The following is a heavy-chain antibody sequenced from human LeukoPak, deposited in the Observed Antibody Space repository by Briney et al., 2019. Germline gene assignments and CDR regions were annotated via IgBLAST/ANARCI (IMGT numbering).Heavy chain of an antibody. CDR2: ISSSGSTI. Sequence: GGALRLSFAGSGFTLSSYSMTWGRPAPGEGVGWLLYISSSGSTIYYADSVKGRFTISRDNAKNSLYLQMNSLRAEDTAVYYCAIDEYYDSSGYTSWCQGTLVTVSS. CDR1: GFTLSSYS. V-gene: IGHV3-48*01. D-gene: IGHD3-22*01. CDR3: AIDEYYDSSGYTS. J-gene: IGHJ4*02.